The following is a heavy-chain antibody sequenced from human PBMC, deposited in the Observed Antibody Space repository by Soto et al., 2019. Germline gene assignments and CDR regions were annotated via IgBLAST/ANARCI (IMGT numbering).Heavy chain of an antibody. V-gene: IGHV4-30-4*01. D-gene: IGHD3-16*01. J-gene: IGHJ5*02. Sequence: SETLSLTCTVSGGSISSGDYYWSWIRQPPGKGLGWIGYIYYSGSTFYNPSLKNRVTISLDTSKIQFSLKLSSVTAADTAVYYCVREGGDNWLDPWGQGTLVTVSS. CDR2: IYYSGST. CDR3: VREGGDNWLDP. CDR1: GGSISSGDYY.